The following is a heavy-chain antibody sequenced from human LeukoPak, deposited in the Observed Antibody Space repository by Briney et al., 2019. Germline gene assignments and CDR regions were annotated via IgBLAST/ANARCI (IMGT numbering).Heavy chain of an antibody. CDR1: GGSISSYY. CDR2: IYYSGST. CDR3: ARALQPYYFDY. V-gene: IGHV4-59*01. D-gene: IGHD1-1*01. J-gene: IGHJ4*02. Sequence: SETLSPTCTVSGGSISSYYWSWIRQPPGKGLEWIGYIYYSGSTNYNPSLKSRVTISVDTSKNQFSLKLSSVTAADTAVYYCARALQPYYFDYWGQGTLVTVSS.